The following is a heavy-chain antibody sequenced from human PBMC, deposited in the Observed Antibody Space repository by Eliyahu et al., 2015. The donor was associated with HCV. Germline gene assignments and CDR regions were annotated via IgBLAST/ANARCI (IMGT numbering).Heavy chain of an antibody. J-gene: IGHJ6*02. CDR1: GETIRSGAYS. CDR2: IFPTRTT. D-gene: IGHD6-25*01. CDR3: ARGAGGFFYYNLDV. Sequence: QVLLQESGPGLVKPSETLSLTCSVSGETIRSGAYSWNWIRQPAGKGLEWIGRIFPTRTTNYSSSLNSRVTISVDMSKDEVSLKLSSVTAADTAVYFCARGAGGFFYYNLDVWGPGTTVIVSS. V-gene: IGHV4-61*02.